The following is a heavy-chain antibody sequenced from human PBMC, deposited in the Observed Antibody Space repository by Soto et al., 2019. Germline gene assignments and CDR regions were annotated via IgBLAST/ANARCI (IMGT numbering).Heavy chain of an antibody. V-gene: IGHV1-3*01. CDR1: GYTFTSYA. CDR2: INAGNGNT. Sequence: ASVKVSCKASGYTFTSYAMHWVRQAPGQRLEWMGWINAGNGNTKYSQKFQGRVTITRDTSASTAYMELSSLRSEDTAVYYCARAQIVVVVAATPKGAFAIWGQGTMVTVSS. J-gene: IGHJ3*02. D-gene: IGHD2-15*01. CDR3: ARAQIVVVVAATPKGAFAI.